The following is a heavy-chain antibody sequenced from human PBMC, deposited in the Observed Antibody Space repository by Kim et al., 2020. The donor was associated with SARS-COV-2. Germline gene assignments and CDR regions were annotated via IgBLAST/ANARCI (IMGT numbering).Heavy chain of an antibody. Sequence: TAYAASVKGRFTISRDDSKNTAYLQMNSLKTEDTAVYYCTRHSRDSSWRPWGQGTLVTVSS. V-gene: IGHV3-73*01. CDR2: T. CDR3: TRHSRDSSWRP. J-gene: IGHJ5*02. D-gene: IGHD6-13*01.